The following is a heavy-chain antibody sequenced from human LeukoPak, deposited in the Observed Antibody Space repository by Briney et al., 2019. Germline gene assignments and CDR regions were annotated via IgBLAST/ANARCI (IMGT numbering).Heavy chain of an antibody. CDR1: GYTFTSYD. J-gene: IGHJ6*02. D-gene: IGHD6-13*01. CDR2: MNPNSGNT. Sequence: GASVKVSCKASGYTFTSYDINWVRQATGQGLEWVGWMNPNSGNTGYAQKFQGRVTMTRNTSISTAYMELSSLRSEDTAVYYCARGHSSSWYGFYYYYGMDVWGQGTTVTVSS. CDR3: ARGHSSSWYGFYYYYGMDV. V-gene: IGHV1-8*01.